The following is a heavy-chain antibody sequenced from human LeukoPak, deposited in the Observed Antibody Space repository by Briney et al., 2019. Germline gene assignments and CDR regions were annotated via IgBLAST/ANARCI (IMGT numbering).Heavy chain of an antibody. Sequence: PGGSLRLSCAASGFTFSSYAMHWVRQAPGKGLEWVAVISYDGSNKYYADSVKGRLTIPRDNSKNTLYLQMNSLGTEDTAVYYCAKGVSSSWSNDAFDIWGQGTMVTVSS. CDR2: ISYDGSNK. J-gene: IGHJ3*02. V-gene: IGHV3-30-3*01. CDR3: AKGVSSSWSNDAFDI. D-gene: IGHD6-13*01. CDR1: GFTFSSYA.